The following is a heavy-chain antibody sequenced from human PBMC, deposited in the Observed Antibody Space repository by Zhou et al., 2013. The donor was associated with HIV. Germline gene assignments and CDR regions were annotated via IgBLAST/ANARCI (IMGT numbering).Heavy chain of an antibody. CDR1: GYSISSGYC. CDR3: ARDSNMIWGGSDDFDW. D-gene: IGHD3-16*01. J-gene: IGHJ4*02. V-gene: IGHV4-38-2*02. Sequence: QVQLQESGPGLVKPSETLSLTCAISGYSISSGYCWGWIRQPPGKGLEWIGSIHHSGSTYYNPSLKNRVSISVDTSKNQFSLQLSSVTAADTAIYYCARDSNMIWGGSDDFDWWGQGTLVTVAS. CDR2: IHHSGST.